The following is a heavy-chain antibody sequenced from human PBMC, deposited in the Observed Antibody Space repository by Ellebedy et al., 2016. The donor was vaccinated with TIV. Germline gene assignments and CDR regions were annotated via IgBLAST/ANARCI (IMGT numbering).Heavy chain of an antibody. CDR1: GFTFRNHW. CDR3: ARHIRSWDTVFDY. Sequence: GGSLRLSXAASGFTFRNHWMTWVRQAPGKGLEWVANIKEDGNEKRYVDSVKGRFTIFRDNAKKSLYLEMNSLRVEDTALYYCARHIRSWDTVFDYWGQGTPVTVSS. CDR2: IKEDGNEK. D-gene: IGHD1-26*01. V-gene: IGHV3-7*04. J-gene: IGHJ4*02.